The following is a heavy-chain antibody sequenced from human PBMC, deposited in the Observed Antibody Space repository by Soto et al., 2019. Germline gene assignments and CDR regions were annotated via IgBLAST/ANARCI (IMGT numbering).Heavy chain of an antibody. CDR2: IYYSGST. CDR1: GGSISSSSYY. Sequence: SETLSLTYTVSGGSISSSSYYWGWIRQPPGKGLEWIGSIYYSGSTYYNPSLKSRITISVDTSKNQFSLKMSSVTAADTAVYYCAREAGRITIFGRYYYYGMDVWGQGTTVTVYS. D-gene: IGHD3-3*01. J-gene: IGHJ6*02. V-gene: IGHV4-39*02. CDR3: AREAGRITIFGRYYYYGMDV.